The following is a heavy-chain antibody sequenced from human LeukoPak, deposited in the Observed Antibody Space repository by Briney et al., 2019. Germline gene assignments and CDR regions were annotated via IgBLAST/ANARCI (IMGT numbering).Heavy chain of an antibody. CDR3: ARLEYDSSGYFDY. V-gene: IGHV5-51*01. J-gene: IGHJ4*02. D-gene: IGHD3-22*01. CDR2: IYPGDSDT. CDR1: GYSFTTYW. Sequence: GESLKISCKGSGYSFTTYWIAWVRQMPGKGLEWMGIIYPGDSDTRYSPSFQGQVTISADKSISTAYLQWSSLKASDTAMYYCARLEYDSSGYFDYWGQGTLVTVSS.